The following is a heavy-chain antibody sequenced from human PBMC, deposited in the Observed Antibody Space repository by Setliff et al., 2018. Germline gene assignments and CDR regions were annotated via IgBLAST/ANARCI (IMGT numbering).Heavy chain of an antibody. Sequence: SETLSLTCNVSGGSISSYSYYWGWIRQPPGKGLEWIGNIYYTGITYYNPSLKSRVTISVDTSKNQFSLKLTSVTAADTAVYYCAKYPSKLPELGIYGWFDYWGQGTPVTVS. D-gene: IGHD7-27*01. CDR1: GGSISSYSYY. J-gene: IGHJ4*02. CDR2: IYYTGIT. CDR3: AKYPSKLPELGIYGWFDY. V-gene: IGHV4-39*07.